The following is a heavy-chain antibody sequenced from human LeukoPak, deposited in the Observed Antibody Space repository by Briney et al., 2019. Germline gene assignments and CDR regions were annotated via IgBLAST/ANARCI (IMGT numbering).Heavy chain of an antibody. D-gene: IGHD3-10*01. CDR3: ARGRRGPDY. V-gene: IGHV4-34*01. J-gene: IGHJ4*02. CDR1: GGSFSGYY. CDR2: INHGGST. Sequence: SETLSLTCAVYGGSFSGYYWSWIRQPPGKGLEWIGEINHGGSTNYNPSLKSRVTISVDTSKNQFSLKLSSVTAADTAVYYCARGRRGPDYWGQGTLVTVSS.